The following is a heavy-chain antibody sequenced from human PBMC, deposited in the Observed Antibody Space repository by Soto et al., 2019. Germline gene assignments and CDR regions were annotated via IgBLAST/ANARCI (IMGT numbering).Heavy chain of an antibody. CDR1: GGSISSYY. CDR3: AREGYYDSSGYVY. Sequence: SETLSLTCTVSGGSISSYYWSWIRQPPGKGLEWIGYIYYSGSTNYNPSLKSRVTISVDASKNQFSLKLSSVTAAVTAVYYCAREGYYDSSGYVYWGQGTLVTVSS. V-gene: IGHV4-59*01. CDR2: IYYSGST. J-gene: IGHJ4*02. D-gene: IGHD3-22*01.